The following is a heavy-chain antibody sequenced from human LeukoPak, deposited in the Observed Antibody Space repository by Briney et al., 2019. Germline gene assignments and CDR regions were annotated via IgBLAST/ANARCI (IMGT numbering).Heavy chain of an antibody. J-gene: IGHJ3*02. CDR3: ARVGSSDWYDAFDI. CDR2: ISYDGSNK. V-gene: IGHV3-30-3*01. Sequence: GGSLRLSCAASGFTFSSYAMHWVRQAPGKGLEWVAVISYDGSNKYYADSVKGRFTISRDNSKNTLYLQMNSLRAEDTAVYYCARVGSSDWYDAFDIWGQGTMVTVSS. D-gene: IGHD6-19*01. CDR1: GFTFSSYA.